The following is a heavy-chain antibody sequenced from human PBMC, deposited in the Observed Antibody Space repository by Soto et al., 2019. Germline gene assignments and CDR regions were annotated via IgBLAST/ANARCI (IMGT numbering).Heavy chain of an antibody. V-gene: IGHV3-7*04. Sequence: PWLPLSLSCAASGFTFRNYWMGWVRQTPEKGLEWVANIKPDGSEKYYVDSVKGRFTISRDNAKNSLSLQMNSLRAEDTALYYCARENYFDYWGQGTLVTVSS. CDR1: GFTFRNYW. J-gene: IGHJ4*02. CDR2: IKPDGSEK. CDR3: ARENYFDY.